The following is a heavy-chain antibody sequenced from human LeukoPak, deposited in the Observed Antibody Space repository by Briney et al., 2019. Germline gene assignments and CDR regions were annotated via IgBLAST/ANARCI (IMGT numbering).Heavy chain of an antibody. V-gene: IGHV4-34*01. CDR1: GGSFSGYY. J-gene: IGHJ6*03. CDR2: INHSGST. D-gene: IGHD3-10*01. Sequence: PSETLSLTCAVYGGSFSGYYWSWIRQPPGKGLEWIGEINHSGSTNYNPSLTSRVTIPVDTSKNQFSLKLSSVTAADTAVYYCARGGVYGSGLYYYYYMDVWGKGTTVTVSS. CDR3: ARGGVYGSGLYYYYYMDV.